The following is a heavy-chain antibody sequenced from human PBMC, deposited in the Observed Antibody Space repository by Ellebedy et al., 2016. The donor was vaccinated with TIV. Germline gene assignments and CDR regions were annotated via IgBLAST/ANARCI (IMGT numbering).Heavy chain of an antibody. CDR1: GGSVSSGSYY. J-gene: IGHJ3*02. CDR2: IYYSGST. V-gene: IGHV4-61*01. CDR3: ARVIGAVDI. Sequence: SETLSLXCTVSGGSVSSGSYYWNWIRQPQGKGLEWIGYIYYSGSTNYNPSLKSRVTISGDTSKNQFSLKLSSVTAADTAVYYCARVIGAVDIWGQGTMVTVSS.